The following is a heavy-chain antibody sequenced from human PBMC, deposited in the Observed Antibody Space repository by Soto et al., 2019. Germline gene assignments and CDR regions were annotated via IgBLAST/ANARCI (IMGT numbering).Heavy chain of an antibody. Sequence: GGSLRLSCAASGFTFTRYSMNWVRQVPGKGLEWVSSISSTTNYIYYGDSMKGRFTISRDNAKNSLYLEMNSLRAEDTAVYYCARESEDLTSNFDYWGQGTLVTVSS. CDR2: ISSTTNYI. V-gene: IGHV3-21*06. CDR1: GFTFTRYS. J-gene: IGHJ4*02. CDR3: ARESEDLTSNFDY.